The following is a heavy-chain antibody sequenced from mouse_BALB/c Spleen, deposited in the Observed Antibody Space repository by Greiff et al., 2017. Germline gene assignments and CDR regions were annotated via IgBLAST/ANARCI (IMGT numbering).Heavy chain of an antibody. CDR2: IDPANGNT. J-gene: IGHJ4*01. CDR1: GFNIKDTY. CDR3: ARRSFYAMDY. V-gene: IGHV14-3*02. Sequence: EVKLVESGAELVKPGASVKLSCTASGFNIKDTYMHWVKQRPEQGLEWIGRIDPANGNTKYDPKFQGKATITADTSSNTAYLQLSSLTSEDTAVYYCARRSFYAMDYWGQGTSVTVSS.